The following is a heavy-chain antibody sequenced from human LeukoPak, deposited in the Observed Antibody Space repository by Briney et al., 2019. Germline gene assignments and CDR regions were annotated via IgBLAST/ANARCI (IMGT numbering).Heavy chain of an antibody. CDR3: ARRNNYYSFDY. D-gene: IGHD3-22*01. CDR1: GYSISSGYY. V-gene: IGHV4-38-2*02. CDR2: VYQSGTT. J-gene: IGHJ4*02. Sequence: SETLSLTCSVSGYSISSGYYWGWIRQPPGKGLKWIGSVYQSGTTSYNPSLKSRVSISVDTSKNQFSLKLSSVTAADTAVYYCARRNNYYSFDYWGQGTLVTVSS.